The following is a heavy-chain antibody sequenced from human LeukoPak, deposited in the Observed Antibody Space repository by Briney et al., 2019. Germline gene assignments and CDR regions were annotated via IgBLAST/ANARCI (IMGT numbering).Heavy chain of an antibody. J-gene: IGHJ4*02. V-gene: IGHV3-48*03. CDR2: SSNSVNTI. D-gene: IGHD5-24*01. CDR3: ARDSRGGYNTPFDS. Sequence: GGSLRLSFAACGFIFSKYEMNWLRQARGKGLAWVSYSSNSVNTIYYADSMKGRFTISRDNTKNTLYLQMNSQRAKNTAVYYCARDSRGGYNTPFDSWGQGTLVTVSS. CDR1: GFIFSKYE.